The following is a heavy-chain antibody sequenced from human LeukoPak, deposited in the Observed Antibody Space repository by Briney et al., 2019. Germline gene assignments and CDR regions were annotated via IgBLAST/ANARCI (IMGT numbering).Heavy chain of an antibody. J-gene: IGHJ4*02. CDR1: GFTFGDYA. V-gene: IGHV3-49*04. CDR2: IRGKAYGGTT. CDR3: TRIMTTVTHSFDY. Sequence: GGSLRLSCTASGFTFGDYAMSWVRQAPGKGLEWVGFIRGKAYGGTTEYAASVKGRFTISRDDSKSIAYLQMNSLKTEDTAVYYCTRIMTTVTHSFDYWGQGTLVTVSS. D-gene: IGHD4-17*01.